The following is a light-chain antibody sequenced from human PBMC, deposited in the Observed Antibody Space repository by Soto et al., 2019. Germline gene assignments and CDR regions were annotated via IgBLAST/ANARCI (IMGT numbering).Light chain of an antibody. CDR3: SSYRDTSKLV. CDR1: SSDVGGYDY. Sequence: QSALTQPASVSASTGQSITISCSGSSSDVGGYDYVSWYQQHPGKAPKLMIYEVSNRPSGVSDRFSGSKSGNTASLTISGLQADDEADDYCSSYRDTSKLVFGPGTKLTVL. V-gene: IGLV2-14*01. J-gene: IGLJ1*01. CDR2: EVS.